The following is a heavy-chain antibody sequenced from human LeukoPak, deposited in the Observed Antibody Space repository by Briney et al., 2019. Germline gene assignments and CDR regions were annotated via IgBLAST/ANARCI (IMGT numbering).Heavy chain of an antibody. D-gene: IGHD3-10*01. J-gene: IGHJ5*02. CDR1: GFTFRNYW. CDR3: ARDQRARGVTWFDP. CDR2: TKPDGSAE. Sequence: GGSLRLSCAASGFTFRNYWMGWVRQAPGKGLEWVANTKPDGSAEYYADSVRGRFTTSRDNANNFLYLQMNSLRAEDTAVYYCARDQRARGVTWFDPWGQGTLVTVSS. V-gene: IGHV3-7*01.